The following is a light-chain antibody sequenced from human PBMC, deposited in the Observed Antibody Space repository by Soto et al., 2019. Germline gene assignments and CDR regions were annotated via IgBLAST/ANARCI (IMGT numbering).Light chain of an antibody. CDR2: GAS. Sequence: EIVLTQSPGTLSLSPGERVTLSCRASQTVTSNYLAWYQQRPGQAPRLLIYGASTRAAGVPVRFSGSGSGTEFTLTINRLEPEDFAVYYCQQYNRWPLTFGGGTKVDIK. J-gene: IGKJ4*01. CDR1: QTVTSNY. V-gene: IGKV3-20*01. CDR3: QQYNRWPLT.